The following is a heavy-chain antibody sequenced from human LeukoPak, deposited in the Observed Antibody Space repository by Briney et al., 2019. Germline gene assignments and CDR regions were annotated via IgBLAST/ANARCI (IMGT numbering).Heavy chain of an antibody. CDR2: IVVGSGNT. V-gene: IGHV1-58*01. Sequence: GTSVKVSCKASGFTFTSSAVQWVRQARGQRLEWIGWIVVGSGNTNYAQKFQERVTITRDMSTSTAYMELSSLRSEDTAVYYCAAVPEWLLSFDYWGQGTLVTVSS. D-gene: IGHD3-3*01. CDR3: AAVPEWLLSFDY. CDR1: GFTFTSSA. J-gene: IGHJ4*02.